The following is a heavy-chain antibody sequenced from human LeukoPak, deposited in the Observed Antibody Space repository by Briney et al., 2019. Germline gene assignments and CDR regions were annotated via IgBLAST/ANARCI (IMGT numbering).Heavy chain of an antibody. CDR1: GFTFSDYY. CDR3: ARDLDVVVPAAVAFDI. Sequence: GGSLRLSCAASGFTFSDYYMSWIRQAPGKGLEGVSYIISSGSTIYYADSVKGRFTISRDNAKNSLYLQMNSLRAEDTAVYYCARDLDVVVPAAVAFDIWGQGAMVTVSS. V-gene: IGHV3-11*01. J-gene: IGHJ3*02. D-gene: IGHD2-2*01. CDR2: IISSGSTI.